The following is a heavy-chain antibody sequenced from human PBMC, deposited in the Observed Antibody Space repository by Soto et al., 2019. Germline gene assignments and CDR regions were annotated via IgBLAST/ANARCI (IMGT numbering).Heavy chain of an antibody. V-gene: IGHV3-15*01. Sequence: GGSLRLSCAASGFTFSNAWMSWVRQAPGKGLEWVGRIKSKTDGGTTDYAAPVKGRFTISRDDSKNTLYLQMNSLKTEDTAVYYCTTGNMITFGGVIVLFREVDYWGQGTLVTVSS. J-gene: IGHJ4*02. D-gene: IGHD3-16*02. CDR1: GFTFSNAW. CDR3: TTGNMITFGGVIVLFREVDY. CDR2: IKSKTDGGTT.